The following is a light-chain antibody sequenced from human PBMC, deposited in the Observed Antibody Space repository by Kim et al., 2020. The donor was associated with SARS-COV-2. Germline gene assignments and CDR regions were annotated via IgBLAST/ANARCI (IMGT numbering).Light chain of an antibody. CDR2: GAS. V-gene: IGKV3-15*01. CDR1: QSVSSN. CDR3: QQFNNWPWT. Sequence: VSPEERVTLSCRASQSVSSNLAWFQQKPGQAPRLLIYGASTRATGIPARFTGGGSGTEFTLIINSLLSEDFAVYYCQQFNNWPWTFGQGTKVDIK. J-gene: IGKJ1*01.